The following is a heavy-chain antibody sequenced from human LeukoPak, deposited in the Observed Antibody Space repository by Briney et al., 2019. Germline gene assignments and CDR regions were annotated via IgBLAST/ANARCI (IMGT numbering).Heavy chain of an antibody. D-gene: IGHD6-19*01. CDR2: IGGRGDNT. CDR3: AKXXXXXETVIGTSRLPDX. CDR1: GFTFNRFC. J-gene: IGHJ5*02. V-gene: IGHV3-23*01. Sequence: PGGSLRLSCGASGFTFNRFCMSWVRQAPEKGLEWVSAIGGRGDNTWYADSVKGRFTISRDNSKNTLYLQMDSLRAEDTAMYYXAKXXXXXETVIGTSRLPDXWGQGTLVTXSS.